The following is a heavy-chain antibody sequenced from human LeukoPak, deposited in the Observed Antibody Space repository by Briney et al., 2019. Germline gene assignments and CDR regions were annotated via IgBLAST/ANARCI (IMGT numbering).Heavy chain of an antibody. J-gene: IGHJ5*02. CDR3: ARDVYRYCSGGSCYWFDP. Sequence: GASVKVSCKASGYSFSNYAMNWVRQAPGQGLEWMGWISAYSGATNYAQKLQGRVTMTTDTSTSTAYMELRSLRSDDTAVYYCARDVYRYCSGGSCYWFDPWGQGTLVTVSS. CDR1: GYSFSNYA. D-gene: IGHD2-15*01. V-gene: IGHV1-18*01. CDR2: ISAYSGAT.